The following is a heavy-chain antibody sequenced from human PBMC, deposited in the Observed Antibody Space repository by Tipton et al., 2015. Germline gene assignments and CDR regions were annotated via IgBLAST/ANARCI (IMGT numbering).Heavy chain of an antibody. CDR3: ARADAALDY. J-gene: IGHJ4*02. CDR2: IQTSGNT. Sequence: GLVKPSETLSLTCTIPGDSISNYFWSWIRQPAGKGLEWIGRIQTSGNTNYNPSLKSRVTMSADTSKNQSSLKLSSVTAADTAVYYCARADAALDYWGQGTLVTVPS. V-gene: IGHV4-4*07. D-gene: IGHD6-25*01. CDR1: GDSISNYF.